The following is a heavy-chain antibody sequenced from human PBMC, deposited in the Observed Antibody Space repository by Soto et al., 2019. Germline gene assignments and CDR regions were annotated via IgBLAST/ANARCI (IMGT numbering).Heavy chain of an antibody. J-gene: IGHJ6*03. CDR1: GGSISSSSYY. CDR2: IYYSGST. CDR3: ARHSGAASYYYYYYYMDV. Sequence: SETLSLTCTVSGGSISSSSYYWGWIRQPPGKGLEWIGSIYYSGSTYYNPSLKSRVTISVDTSKNQFSLKLSSVTAADTAVYYCARHSGAASYYYYYYYMDVWGKGTTVTVSS. V-gene: IGHV4-39*01. D-gene: IGHD2-15*01.